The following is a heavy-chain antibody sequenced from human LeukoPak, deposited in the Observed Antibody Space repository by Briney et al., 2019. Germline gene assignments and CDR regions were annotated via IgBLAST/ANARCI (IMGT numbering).Heavy chain of an antibody. D-gene: IGHD4-17*01. CDR1: GGSISDYY. V-gene: IGHV4-4*07. CDR2: VHTSGST. J-gene: IGHJ4*02. Sequence: SETLSLTCTVSGGSISDYYWSWIRQPAGKGLEWVGRVHTSGSTNYNPSLKSRVTMSVDTSKNQFSLRLSTVTAADTAVYYCARDLYGDYGVFDYWGKRSVVTVSS. CDR3: ARDLYGDYGVFDY.